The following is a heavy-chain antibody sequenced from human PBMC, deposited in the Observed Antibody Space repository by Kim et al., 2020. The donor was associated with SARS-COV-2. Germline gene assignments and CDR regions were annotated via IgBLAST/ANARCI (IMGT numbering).Heavy chain of an antibody. D-gene: IGHD2-15*01. CDR3: TRLGGYCSGGTCYPPLG. J-gene: IGHJ4*02. V-gene: IGHV3-73*01. Sequence: SVKGRFTISRDDSKNTAYLQMNSLKTEDTAVYYCTRLGGYCSGGTCYPPLGWGQGTLVTVSS.